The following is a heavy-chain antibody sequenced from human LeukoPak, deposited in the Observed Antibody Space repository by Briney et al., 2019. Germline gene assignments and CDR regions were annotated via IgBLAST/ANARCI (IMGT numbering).Heavy chain of an antibody. CDR3: ARAGRYGSGSYYKNYYYYGMDV. D-gene: IGHD3-10*01. CDR2: IYHSGST. Sequence: PSETLSLTCAVSGGSISSSNWWSWVRQPPGKGLEWIGEIYHSGSTNYNPSLKSRVTISVDKSKNQFSLKLSSVTAADTAVYYCARAGRYGSGSYYKNYYYYGMDVWGQGTTVTVSS. J-gene: IGHJ6*02. V-gene: IGHV4-4*02. CDR1: GGSISSSNW.